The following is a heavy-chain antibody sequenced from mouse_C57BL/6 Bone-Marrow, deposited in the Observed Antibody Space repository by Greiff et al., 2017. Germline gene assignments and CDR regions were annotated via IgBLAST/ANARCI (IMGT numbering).Heavy chain of an antibody. CDR1: GYTFTSYG. D-gene: IGHD2-2*01. CDR2: IYPRSGNT. J-gene: IGHJ3*01. CDR3: AEGYTAWFAY. Sequence: QVQLQQSGAELARPGASVKLSCTASGYTFTSYGISWVKQRTGQGLEWIGEIYPRSGNTYYNEKFKGKATLTADKSSSTAYMELRSLTSEDSAVYFCAEGYTAWFAYWGQGTLVTVSA. V-gene: IGHV1-81*01.